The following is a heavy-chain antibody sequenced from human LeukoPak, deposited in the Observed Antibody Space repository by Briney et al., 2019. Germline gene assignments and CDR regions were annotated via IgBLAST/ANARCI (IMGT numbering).Heavy chain of an antibody. V-gene: IGHV3-30*01. Sequence: GGSLRLSCAASGFTFSSYAMHWVRQAPGKGLEWVAVISYDGSNKYYADSVKGRFTISRDNSKNTLYLQMNSLRAEDTAVYYCASIAAAAGNDYWGQGTLVTVSS. J-gene: IGHJ4*02. D-gene: IGHD6-13*01. CDR1: GFTFSSYA. CDR3: ASIAAAAGNDY. CDR2: ISYDGSNK.